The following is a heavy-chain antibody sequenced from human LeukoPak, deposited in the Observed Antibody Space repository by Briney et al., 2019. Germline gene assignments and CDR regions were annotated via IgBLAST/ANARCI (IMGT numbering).Heavy chain of an antibody. CDR2: ISGSGGST. Sequence: GGSLRLSCAASGFTYSSYAMSWVRQAPGKGLEWVSAISGSGGSTYYADSVKGRFTISRDNSKNTLYLQMNSLRAEDTAVYYCAKTPGSYTYYFDYWGQGTLVTVSS. V-gene: IGHV3-23*01. D-gene: IGHD1-26*01. CDR3: AKTPGSYTYYFDY. J-gene: IGHJ4*02. CDR1: GFTYSSYA.